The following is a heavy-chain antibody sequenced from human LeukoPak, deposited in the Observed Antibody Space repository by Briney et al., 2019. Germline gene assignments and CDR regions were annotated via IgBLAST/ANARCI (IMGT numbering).Heavy chain of an antibody. D-gene: IGHD2/OR15-2a*01. Sequence: PGGSLRLSCAASGFSVNTYAMFWIRQAPGKGLEWVSGISGGVGTIYYADSVKGRFTISRDSSKNTLYLQMNSLRAEDTAVYYCAKGQVITSNLDSWGQGTLVTVSS. CDR3: AKGQVITSNLDS. CDR2: ISGGVGTI. CDR1: GFSVNTYA. V-gene: IGHV3-23*01. J-gene: IGHJ4*02.